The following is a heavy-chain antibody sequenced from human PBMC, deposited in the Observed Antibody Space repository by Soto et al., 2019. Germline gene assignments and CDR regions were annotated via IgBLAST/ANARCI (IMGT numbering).Heavy chain of an antibody. J-gene: IGHJ6*02. Sequence: QVQLVQSGAEVKKPGSSVKVSCKASGGTFSSYAISWVRQAPGQGLEWMGGIIPIFGPANYAQKFQGRVTITADESTSTAYMELSSLRSEDTAVYYCARGSPHYDFWRGGDGMDVWGQGTTVTVSS. CDR2: IIPIFGPA. CDR1: GGTFSSYA. V-gene: IGHV1-69*01. D-gene: IGHD3-3*01. CDR3: ARGSPHYDFWRGGDGMDV.